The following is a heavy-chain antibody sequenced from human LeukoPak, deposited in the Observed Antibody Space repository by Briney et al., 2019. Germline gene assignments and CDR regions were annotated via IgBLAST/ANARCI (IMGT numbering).Heavy chain of an antibody. D-gene: IGHD2-2*01. CDR1: GGSISSYY. CDR3: ARDSFAVVPAAIHNDY. J-gene: IGHJ4*02. Sequence: SETLSLTCTVSGGSISSYYWSWIRQPAGKGLEWIGRIYTSGSTNYNPSLKSRVTMSVDTSKNQFSLKLSSVTAADTAVYYCARDSFAVVPAAIHNDYWGQGTLVTVSS. CDR2: IYTSGST. V-gene: IGHV4-4*07.